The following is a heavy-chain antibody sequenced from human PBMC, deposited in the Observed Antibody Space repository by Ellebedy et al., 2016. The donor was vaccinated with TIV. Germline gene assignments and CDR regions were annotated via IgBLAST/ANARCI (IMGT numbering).Heavy chain of an antibody. CDR3: ARKSRGSSIGGGWFDP. CDR1: GYTFTSYY. Sequence: ASVTVSCKASGYTFTSYYMHWVRQAPGQGLEWLGIINPSGGSTSYAQKFQGRVTMTRDTSTGTVYMELSSLRSEETAVYYCARKSRGSSIGGGWFDPWGQGTLVTVSS. CDR2: INPSGGST. D-gene: IGHD1-26*01. J-gene: IGHJ5*02. V-gene: IGHV1-46*01.